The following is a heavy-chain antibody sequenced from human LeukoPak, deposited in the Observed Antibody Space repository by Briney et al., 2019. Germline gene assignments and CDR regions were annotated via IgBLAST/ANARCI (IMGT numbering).Heavy chain of an antibody. J-gene: IGHJ4*02. V-gene: IGHV1-2*02. D-gene: IGHD4-11*01. CDR2: INPNSGET. CDR3: ARDRGYSNTERGLDY. CDR1: GYTFTDYY. Sequence: ASVKVSCKTSGYTFTDYYIHWVRQAPGQGLEWMGWINPNSGETNSAQKFQGRVTMTGDTSISTAYMELRRVTSDDTAAYYCARDRGYSNTERGLDYWGQGTLVTVSS.